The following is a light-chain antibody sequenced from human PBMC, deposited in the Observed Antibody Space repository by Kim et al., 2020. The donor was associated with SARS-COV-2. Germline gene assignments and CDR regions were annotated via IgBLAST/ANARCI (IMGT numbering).Light chain of an antibody. CDR2: GAS. CDR3: QKYNSDPRT. V-gene: IGKV1-27*01. J-gene: IGKJ1*01. Sequence: ASVGDRVTITWRASQGISEYLAWYQQRPGKVPKLLIYGASVLQSGAPSRFSGSGSGTVFTLTISRLQPEDVGTYYCQKYNSDPRTFGQGTKVDIK. CDR1: QGISEY.